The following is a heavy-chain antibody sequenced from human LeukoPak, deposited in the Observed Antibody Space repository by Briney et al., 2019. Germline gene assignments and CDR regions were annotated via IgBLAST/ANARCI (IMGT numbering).Heavy chain of an antibody. CDR2: IYYSGST. V-gene: IGHV4-59*08. Sequence: SETLSLTFTVSGGSISSYYWSWIRQPPGKGLEWIGYIYYSGSTNYNPSLKSRVTISVDTSKNQFSLKLSSVTAADTAVYYCATTYYYDSSGYYDAFDIWGQGTKVTVSS. CDR1: GGSISSYY. CDR3: ATTYYYDSSGYYDAFDI. J-gene: IGHJ3*02. D-gene: IGHD3-22*01.